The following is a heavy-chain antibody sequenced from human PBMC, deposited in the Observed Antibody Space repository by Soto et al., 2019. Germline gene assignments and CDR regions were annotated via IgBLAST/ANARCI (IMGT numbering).Heavy chain of an antibody. V-gene: IGHV1-3*01. CDR2: INAGNGNT. CDR1: GYTFTSYA. J-gene: IGHJ6*02. D-gene: IGHD1-1*01. Sequence: QVQLVQSGAEVKKPGASVKVSCQASGYTFTSYAMHWVRQAPGQRLEWVGWINAGNGNTKYSQKFQGRVTITRDTSASTAYVELSSLRSEDTAVYYCARVGGYNWNDGYYYYYYGMDVWGQGTTVTVSS. CDR3: ARVGGYNWNDGYYYYYYGMDV.